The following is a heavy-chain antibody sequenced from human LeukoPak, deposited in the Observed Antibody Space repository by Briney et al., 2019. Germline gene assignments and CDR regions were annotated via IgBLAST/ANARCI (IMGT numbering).Heavy chain of an antibody. J-gene: IGHJ1*01. CDR2: IKQDGSEK. CDR3: SLEGSSWYRYFQH. D-gene: IGHD6-13*01. Sequence: PGGSLRLSCAASGFTFSSYWMSWVRHAPGKGLESVANIKQDGSEKCYVDSVKGRFTISRDNAKNSLYLQMNSLRAEDTAVYYSSLEGSSWYRYFQHWGQGTLVTVSS. CDR1: GFTFSSYW. V-gene: IGHV3-7*05.